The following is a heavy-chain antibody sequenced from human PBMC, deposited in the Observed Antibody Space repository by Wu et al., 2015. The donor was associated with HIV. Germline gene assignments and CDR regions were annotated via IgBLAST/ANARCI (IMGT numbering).Heavy chain of an antibody. CDR3: AREAWNSLGWLGFDI. CDR2: IYYSGST. D-gene: IGHD1-7*01. CDR1: GGSISSSDYH. J-gene: IGHJ3*02. V-gene: IGHV4-30-4*08. Sequence: QVQLQESGPGLVKPSQTLSLTCTVSGGSISSSDYHWSWIRQPPGKGLEWIGYIYYSGSTYYNPSLKSRVTISVDTSKNQFSLKLSSVTAADTGMYYCAREAWNSLGWLGFDIWGQGTMVTVSS.